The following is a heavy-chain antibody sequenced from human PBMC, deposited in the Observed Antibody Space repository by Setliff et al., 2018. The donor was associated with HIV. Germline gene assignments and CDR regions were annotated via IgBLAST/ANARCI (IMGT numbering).Heavy chain of an antibody. V-gene: IGHV3-23*01. Sequence: GGSLRLSCAASGFTFNNNDVTWVRQVPGKGLEWVSSISYSGDNRYYADSVKGRFTISRDNSKNTVYLQMNSLRAEDTAVYYCAKDQGTTVTTWDHWGQGTLVTVSS. J-gene: IGHJ4*02. CDR3: AKDQGTTVTTWDH. D-gene: IGHD4-4*01. CDR2: ISYSGDNR. CDR1: GFTFNNND.